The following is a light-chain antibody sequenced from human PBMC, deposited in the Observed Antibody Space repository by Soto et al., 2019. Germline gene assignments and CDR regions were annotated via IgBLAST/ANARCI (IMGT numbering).Light chain of an antibody. CDR2: SNN. J-gene: IGLJ1*01. Sequence: QSVLTQPPSASGTPGQRVTISCSGSSSNIGSNTVNWYQQLPGTAPKLLIYSNNQRPSGVPDRFSGYKSGTSAPLAISGLPSEDEADYYCAAWDGSLNGYVFGTGTKLTVL. CDR3: AAWDGSLNGYV. V-gene: IGLV1-44*01. CDR1: SSNIGSNT.